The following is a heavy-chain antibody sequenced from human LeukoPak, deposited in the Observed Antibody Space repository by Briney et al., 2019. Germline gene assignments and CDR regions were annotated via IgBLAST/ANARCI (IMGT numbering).Heavy chain of an antibody. CDR2: ISYDGSNK. V-gene: IGHV3-30-3*01. D-gene: IGHD1-1*01. J-gene: IGHJ4*02. CDR1: GFTFNIYA. Sequence: PGGSLRLSCAASGFTFNIYAMGWVRQAPGKGLEWVAVISYDGSNKYYADSVEGRFTISRDNSKNTLYLQMNSLRAEDTAVYYCARGLAGTTGGLDYWGQGTLVTVSS. CDR3: ARGLAGTTGGLDY.